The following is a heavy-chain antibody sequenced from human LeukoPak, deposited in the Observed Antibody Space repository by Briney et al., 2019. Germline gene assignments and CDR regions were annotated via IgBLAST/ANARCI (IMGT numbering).Heavy chain of an antibody. D-gene: IGHD3-10*01. CDR2: IYYSGST. CDR1: GGSISSGDYY. Sequence: SETLSLTCTVSGGSISSGDYYWSWIRQPPGKGLEWIGCIYYSGSTYYNPSLKSRVTISVDTSKNQFSLKLSSVTAADTAVYYCARAVGYPVTMVRGVIIPPAGRFDYWGQGTLVTVSS. J-gene: IGHJ4*02. V-gene: IGHV4-30-4*01. CDR3: ARAVGYPVTMVRGVIIPPAGRFDY.